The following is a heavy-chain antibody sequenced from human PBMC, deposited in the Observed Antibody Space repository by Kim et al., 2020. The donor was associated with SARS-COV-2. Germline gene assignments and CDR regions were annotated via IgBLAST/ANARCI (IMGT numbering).Heavy chain of an antibody. Sequence: SETLSLTCAVSGGSISSSNWWSWVRQPPGKGLEWIGEIYHSGSTNYNPSLKSRVTISVDKSKNQFSLKLSSVTAADTAVYYCARSTGDYDSSGYYFWGQGTLVTVSS. J-gene: IGHJ4*02. CDR2: IYHSGST. D-gene: IGHD3-22*01. CDR3: ARSTGDYDSSGYYF. V-gene: IGHV4-4*02. CDR1: GGSISSSNW.